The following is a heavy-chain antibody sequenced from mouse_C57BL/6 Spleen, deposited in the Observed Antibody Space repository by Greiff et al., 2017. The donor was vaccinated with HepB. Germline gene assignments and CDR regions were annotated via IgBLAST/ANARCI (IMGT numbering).Heavy chain of an antibody. V-gene: IGHV14-2*01. CDR2: IDPEDGET. D-gene: IGHD1-1*01. CDR3: ATVVEGHWYFDV. CDR1: GFNIKDYY. J-gene: IGHJ1*03. Sequence: VQLKESGAELVKPGASVKLSCTASGFNIKDYYMHWVKQRTEQGLEWIGRIDPEDGETKYAPKFQGKATITADTSSNTAYLQLSSLTSEDTAVYYCATVVEGHWYFDVWGTGTTVTVSS.